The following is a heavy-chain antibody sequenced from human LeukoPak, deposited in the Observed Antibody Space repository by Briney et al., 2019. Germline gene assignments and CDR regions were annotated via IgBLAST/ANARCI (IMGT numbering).Heavy chain of an antibody. V-gene: IGHV2-5*01. CDR3: AHRHRGVASDI. J-gene: IGHJ3*02. CDR2: IYENDEK. CDR1: GFSFSTGGVG. D-gene: IGHD2-15*01. Sequence: SGPTLVSPTQTLRLTCTFSGFSFSTGGVGVGWIRQPPGKALEWLGVIYENDEKLYSSSLQNRLSITKDTSKNQVVLTMANMDPVDTATYYCAHRHRGVASDIWGQGTMVTVSS.